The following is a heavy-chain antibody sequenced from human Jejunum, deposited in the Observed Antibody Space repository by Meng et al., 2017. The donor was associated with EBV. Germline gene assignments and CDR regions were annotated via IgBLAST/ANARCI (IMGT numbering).Heavy chain of an antibody. J-gene: IGHJ4*02. Sequence: QLQLQGSGPGLVKPSRTLSLTCAVSGGSISTDNWWSWVRQPPGKGLEYIGEIHHSGSTKYNPSLKSRVTISVDKSNNHFSLKLSSVTAADTAVYYCARDRGVEDYWGQGTLVTVSS. D-gene: IGHD5-24*01. CDR1: GGSISTDNW. CDR2: IHHSGST. V-gene: IGHV4-4*02. CDR3: ARDRGVEDY.